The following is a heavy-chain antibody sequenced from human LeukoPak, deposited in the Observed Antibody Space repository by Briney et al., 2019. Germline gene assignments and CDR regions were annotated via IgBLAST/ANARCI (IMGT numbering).Heavy chain of an antibody. CDR1: GFTFSSHG. V-gene: IGHV3-53*01. CDR2: IYSDNT. Sequence: PGGTLRLSCAASGFTFSSHGMDWARQAPGKGLEWVSFIYSDNTHYSDSVKGRFTISRDNSKNTLYLQMNSLRAEDTAVYYCARRAGAYSHPYDYWGQGTLVTVSS. CDR3: ARRAGAYSHPYDY. J-gene: IGHJ4*02. D-gene: IGHD4/OR15-4a*01.